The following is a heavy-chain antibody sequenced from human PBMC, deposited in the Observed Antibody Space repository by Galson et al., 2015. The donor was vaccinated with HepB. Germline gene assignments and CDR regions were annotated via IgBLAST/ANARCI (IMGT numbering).Heavy chain of an antibody. D-gene: IGHD3-9*01. CDR3: ARHFDWLLRPYYYYGMDV. CDR2: IYPGDSDT. J-gene: IGHJ6*02. CDR1: GYSFTDFW. V-gene: IGHV5-51*01. Sequence: QSGAEVKKPGESLKISCTASGYSFTDFWIGWVRQMPGKGLEWMGIIYPGDSDTRYGPSFQGQSTISADKSIATVYLSWSSLKASDTATYYCARHFDWLLRPYYYYGMDVWGQGTTVTVSS.